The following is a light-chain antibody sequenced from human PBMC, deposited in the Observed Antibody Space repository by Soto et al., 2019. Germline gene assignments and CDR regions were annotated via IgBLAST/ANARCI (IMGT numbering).Light chain of an antibody. J-gene: IGKJ5*01. V-gene: IGKV1-5*01. CDR2: DAS. Sequence: DIQMTQSPSALSASVGDRVTITCRASQSISSWLAWYQQKPGKAPKLLIYDASSLESGVPSRFSGSGSGTEITLTISNRQPNHFATYYTPQYTGHSYTVGQRTRLE. CDR1: QSISSW. CDR3: PQYTGHSYT.